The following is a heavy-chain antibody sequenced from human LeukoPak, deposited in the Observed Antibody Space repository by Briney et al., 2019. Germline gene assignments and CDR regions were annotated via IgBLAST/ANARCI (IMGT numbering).Heavy chain of an antibody. CDR1: GGSISSSSYY. CDR3: ARVKYCSGGSCYTAVGY. CDR2: IYYSGST. Sequence: SETLSLTCTVSGGSISSSSYYWGWIRQPPGKGLEWIGSIYYSGSTYYNPSLKSRVTISVDTSKNQFSLKLSSVTAADTAVYYCARVKYCSGGSCYTAVGYWGQGTLVTVSS. J-gene: IGHJ4*02. V-gene: IGHV4-39*07. D-gene: IGHD2-15*01.